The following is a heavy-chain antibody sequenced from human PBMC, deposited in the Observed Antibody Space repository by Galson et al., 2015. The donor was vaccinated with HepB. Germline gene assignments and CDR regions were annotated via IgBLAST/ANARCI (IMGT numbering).Heavy chain of an antibody. V-gene: IGHV3-33*01. CDR1: GFTFSSYG. J-gene: IGHJ4*02. CDR2: IWYDGSNK. Sequence: SLRLSCAASGFTFSSYGMHWVRQAPGKGLEWVAVIWYDGSNKYYADSVKGRFTISRDNSKNTLYLQMNSLRAEDTAVYYCARDPPSWEPSIESLYYFDYWGQGTLVTVSS. CDR3: ARDPPSWEPSIESLYYFDY. D-gene: IGHD1-26*01.